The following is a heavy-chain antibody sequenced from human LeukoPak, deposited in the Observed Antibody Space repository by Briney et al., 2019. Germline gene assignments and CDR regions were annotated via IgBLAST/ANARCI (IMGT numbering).Heavy chain of an antibody. V-gene: IGHV3-43*02. D-gene: IGHD6-19*01. CDR3: ARESERSGWYDY. CDR1: GFIFDEYA. Sequence: GGSLRLSCAAPGFIFDEYAIHWVRQAPGKGLEWVSLISGDGGSTFYADSVKGRFTISRDNSKNSLYLQMSSLRSEDTALYSCARESERSGWYDYWGQGTLVTVSS. J-gene: IGHJ4*02. CDR2: ISGDGGST.